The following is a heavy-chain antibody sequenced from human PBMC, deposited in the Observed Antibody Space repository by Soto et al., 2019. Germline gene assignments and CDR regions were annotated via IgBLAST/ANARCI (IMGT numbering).Heavy chain of an antibody. J-gene: IGHJ3*02. V-gene: IGHV1-24*01. Sequence: ASVKVSCKVSGYTLTELSMHWVRQAPGKGLEWMGGFDPEDGETIYAQKFQGRVTMTEDTSTDTAYMELSSLRSEDTAVYYCATDLRDILTGYYSKEYDAFDIWGQGTMVTVSS. CDR3: ATDLRDILTGYYSKEYDAFDI. D-gene: IGHD3-9*01. CDR2: FDPEDGET. CDR1: GYTLTELS.